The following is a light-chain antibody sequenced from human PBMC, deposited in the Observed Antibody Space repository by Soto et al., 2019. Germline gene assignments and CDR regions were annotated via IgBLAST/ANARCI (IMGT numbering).Light chain of an antibody. Sequence: QSVLTQPPSVSGALVQSVTISCTVITSNIGAGYDVHWYQHLPGRAPKLLIYGNTNRPSGIPDRFSGSKSATSASLAITGLQAEDEGVYYCQSYDNTLSGPIYVFGTGTKVTVL. CDR3: QSYDNTLSGPIYV. CDR1: TSNIGAGYD. V-gene: IGLV1-40*01. CDR2: GNT. J-gene: IGLJ1*01.